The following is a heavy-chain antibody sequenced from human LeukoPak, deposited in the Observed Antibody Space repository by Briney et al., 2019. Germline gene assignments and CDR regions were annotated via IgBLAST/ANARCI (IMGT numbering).Heavy chain of an antibody. J-gene: IGHJ5*02. D-gene: IGHD2-2*02. CDR2: IWYDGCNK. CDR1: GFTFSSYG. V-gene: IGHV3-33*01. Sequence: GGSLRLSCAASGFTFSSYGMHWVRQAPGKGLEWVAVIWYDGCNKYYADSVKGRFTISRDNSKNTLYLQMNSLRAEDTAVYYCARDNVVVVPAAIRRWFDPWGQGTPVTVSS. CDR3: ARDNVVVVPAAIRRWFDP.